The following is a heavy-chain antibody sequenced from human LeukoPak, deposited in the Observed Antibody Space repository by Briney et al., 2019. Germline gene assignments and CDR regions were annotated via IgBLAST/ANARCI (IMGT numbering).Heavy chain of an antibody. CDR2: IKEDGSKK. J-gene: IGHJ4*02. D-gene: IGHD6-19*01. Sequence: GGSLRLSCGASGFIFRSYWMNWVRQAPGKGLEWVANIKEDGSKKQYVGAVKGRFTISRDNAKNLLYLEMNSLRAEDTAVYYCTRTGYSSNSLDYWGQGTLVTVSS. CDR3: TRTGYSSNSLDY. CDR1: GFIFRSYW. V-gene: IGHV3-7*03.